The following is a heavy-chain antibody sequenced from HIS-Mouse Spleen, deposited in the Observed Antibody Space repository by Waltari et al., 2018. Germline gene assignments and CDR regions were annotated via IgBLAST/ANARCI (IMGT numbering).Heavy chain of an antibody. J-gene: IGHJ2*01. CDR1: GGSISSSSYY. Sequence: QLQLQESGPGLVKPSETLSLTCTVSGGSISSSSYYWGWIRQPPGKVLDWLGSIYYSGRTYYNPSLKSRVTISGDTSKNQFSLKLSSVTAADTAVYYCAREIPYSSSWYDWYFDLWGRGTLVTVSS. CDR3: AREIPYSSSWYDWYFDL. V-gene: IGHV4-39*07. CDR2: IYYSGRT. D-gene: IGHD6-13*01.